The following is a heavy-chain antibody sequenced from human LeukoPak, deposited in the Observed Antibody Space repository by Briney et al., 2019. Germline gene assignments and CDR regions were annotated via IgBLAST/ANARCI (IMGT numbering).Heavy chain of an antibody. Sequence: GGSLRLSYAASGFTFSSYGMSWVRQAPGKGLEWVSAISGSGGSTYYADSVKGRFTISRDNSKNTLYLQMNSLRAEDTAAYYCAKDPPDRFGEFYWGQGTLVTVSS. CDR3: AKDPPDRFGEFY. CDR2: ISGSGGST. J-gene: IGHJ4*02. V-gene: IGHV3-23*01. CDR1: GFTFSSYG. D-gene: IGHD3-10*01.